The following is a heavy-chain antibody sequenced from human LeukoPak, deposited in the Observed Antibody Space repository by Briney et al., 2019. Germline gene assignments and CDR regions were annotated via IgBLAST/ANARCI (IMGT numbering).Heavy chain of an antibody. CDR2: ISWNSGSI. CDR1: GFTFDAYA. CDR3: AKDMAGYSSSYYGMDV. Sequence: GGSLRLSCAASGFTFDAYAMHWVRHAPGKGLEWVSGISWNSGSIGYADSVKGRFTISRDNAKNSLYLQMNSLRAEDTALYYCAKDMAGYSSSYYGMDVWGQGTTVTVSS. J-gene: IGHJ6*02. D-gene: IGHD6-13*01. V-gene: IGHV3-9*01.